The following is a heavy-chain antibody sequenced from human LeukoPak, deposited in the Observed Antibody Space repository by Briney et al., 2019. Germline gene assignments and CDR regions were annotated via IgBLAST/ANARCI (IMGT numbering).Heavy chain of an antibody. J-gene: IGHJ3*02. CDR1: GGSISSSSYY. CDR2: IYYSGST. D-gene: IGHD3-10*01. V-gene: IGHV4-39*07. Sequence: SETLSLTCTVSGGSISSSSYYWGWIRQPPGKGLEWIGSIYYSGSTYYNPSLKSRVTISVDTSKNQFSLKLSSVTAADTAVYYCASAQFGGFKGAFDIWGQGTMVTVSS. CDR3: ASAQFGGFKGAFDI.